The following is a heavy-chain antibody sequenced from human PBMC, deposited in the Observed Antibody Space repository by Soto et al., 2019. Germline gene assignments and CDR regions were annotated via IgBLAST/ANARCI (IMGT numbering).Heavy chain of an antibody. D-gene: IGHD6-13*01. CDR2: ISWNSGSI. CDR3: AKAYPRYSSSLLTATLFDP. Sequence: PGGSLRLSCAASGFTFDDYAMHWVRQAPGKGLEWVSGISWNSGSIGYADSVKGRFTISRDNAKNSLYLQMNSLRAEDTALYYCAKAYPRYSSSLLTATLFDPWGQGTLVTVSS. J-gene: IGHJ5*02. V-gene: IGHV3-9*01. CDR1: GFTFDDYA.